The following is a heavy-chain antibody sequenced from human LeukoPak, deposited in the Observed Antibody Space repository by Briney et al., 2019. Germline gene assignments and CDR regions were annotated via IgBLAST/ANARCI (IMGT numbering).Heavy chain of an antibody. CDR3: ARDGNDAFDI. Sequence: ASVKVSCKSSGYTFTSYYMHWVRQAPGQGLEWMGWISAYNGNTNYAQKLQGRVTMTTDTSTSTAYMELRSLRSDDTAVYYCARDGNDAFDIWGQGTMVTVSS. J-gene: IGHJ3*02. V-gene: IGHV1-18*04. CDR1: GYTFTSYY. CDR2: ISAYNGNT.